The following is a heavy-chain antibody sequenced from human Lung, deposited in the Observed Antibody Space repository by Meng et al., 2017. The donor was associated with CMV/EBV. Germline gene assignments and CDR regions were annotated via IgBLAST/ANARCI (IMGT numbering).Heavy chain of an antibody. V-gene: IGHV5-51*01. CDR2: IYPRDSDT. J-gene: IGHJ4*02. CDR1: GNGFTTYW. D-gene: IGHD3-10*01. CDR3: ARRDYYDLGSGN. Sequence: XVSXKVSGNGFTTYWIGWVRQISGKGLEWMGIIYPRDSDTVYMMSFQGRVTISADKSINTVYLQRDSLRASDTAMYYCARRDYYDLGSGNWGQGTMVTVSS.